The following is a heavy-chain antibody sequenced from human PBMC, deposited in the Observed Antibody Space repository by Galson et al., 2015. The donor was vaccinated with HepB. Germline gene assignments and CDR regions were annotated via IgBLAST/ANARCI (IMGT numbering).Heavy chain of an antibody. CDR1: GGSISSSSYY. J-gene: IGHJ4*02. CDR2: IYYSGST. Sequence: LSLTCTVSGGSISSSSYYWGWIRQPPGKGLEWIGSIYYSGSTYYNPSLKSRVTISVDTSKNQFSLKLSSVTAADTAVYYCARQGVTMIVVVYWGQGTLVTVSS. CDR3: ARQGVTMIVVVY. V-gene: IGHV4-39*01. D-gene: IGHD3-22*01.